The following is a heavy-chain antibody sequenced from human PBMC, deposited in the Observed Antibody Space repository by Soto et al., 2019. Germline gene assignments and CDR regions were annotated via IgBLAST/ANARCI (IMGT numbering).Heavy chain of an antibody. CDR2: INGDGSRT. J-gene: IGHJ3*02. Sequence: EVQLVESGGGLVQPGGSLRLSCAASGFAFRSHWLHWVRQVSGEGLVWVSRINGDGSRTSYADSVKGRFTISRDYAKNTLYLQMNSLRVEDTAVYYCTRGNGWYETNAFDIWGQGTMVSVSS. CDR1: GFAFRSHW. V-gene: IGHV3-74*01. D-gene: IGHD6-19*01. CDR3: TRGNGWYETNAFDI.